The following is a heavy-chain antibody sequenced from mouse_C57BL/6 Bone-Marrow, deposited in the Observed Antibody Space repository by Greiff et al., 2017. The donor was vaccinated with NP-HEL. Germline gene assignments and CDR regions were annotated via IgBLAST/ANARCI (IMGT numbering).Heavy chain of an antibody. Sequence: VKLQQSGAELARPGASVKLSCKASGYTFTSYGISWVKQRTGQGLEWIGEIYPRSGNTYYNEKFKGKATLTADKSSSTAYMELRSLTSEDSAVYFGARSLWCYYFDYWGQGTTLTVSS. D-gene: IGHD1-1*02. V-gene: IGHV1-81*01. J-gene: IGHJ2*01. CDR1: GYTFTSYG. CDR2: IYPRSGNT. CDR3: ARSLWCYYFDY.